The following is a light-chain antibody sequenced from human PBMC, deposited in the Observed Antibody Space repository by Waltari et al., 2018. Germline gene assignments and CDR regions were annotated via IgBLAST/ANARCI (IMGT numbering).Light chain of an antibody. CDR3: QQFDDVPIT. Sequence: DIQMTQSPSSLSASVGDRVTITCQASQDISNFLNWYQQKPGGAPKLLIYESTNLETWVPSRFSASGSGTDFTVTISSLQPEDIGTYYCQQFDDVPITFGQGTRLDIK. CDR2: EST. J-gene: IGKJ5*01. V-gene: IGKV1-33*01. CDR1: QDISNF.